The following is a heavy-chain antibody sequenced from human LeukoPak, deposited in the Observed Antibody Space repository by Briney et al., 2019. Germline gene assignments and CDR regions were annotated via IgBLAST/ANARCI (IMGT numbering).Heavy chain of an antibody. CDR2: ISGSGGST. CDR1: GFTFSSYA. Sequence: GGSLRLSCAASGFTFSSYAMSWVRQAPGKGLEWVSAISGSGGSTYYADSVKGRFTISRDNSKNTLYLQMNSLRAEDTAVFYCAKGVGATIEDYYCMDVWGKGTTVTVSS. D-gene: IGHD1-26*01. J-gene: IGHJ6*03. CDR3: AKGVGATIEDYYCMDV. V-gene: IGHV3-23*01.